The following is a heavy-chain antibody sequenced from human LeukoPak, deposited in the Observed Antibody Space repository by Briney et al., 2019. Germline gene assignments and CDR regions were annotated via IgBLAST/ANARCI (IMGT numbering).Heavy chain of an antibody. CDR1: GGSISSGGYY. CDR2: IYYSGST. D-gene: IGHD4-17*01. J-gene: IGHJ4*02. Sequence: SETLSLTYTVSGGSISSGGYYWSWIRQHPGKGLEWIGYIYYSGSTYYNPSLKSRVTISVDTSRNQFSLKLSSVTAADTAVYYCARGYGDYYFDYWGQGTLVTVSS. V-gene: IGHV4-31*03. CDR3: ARGYGDYYFDY.